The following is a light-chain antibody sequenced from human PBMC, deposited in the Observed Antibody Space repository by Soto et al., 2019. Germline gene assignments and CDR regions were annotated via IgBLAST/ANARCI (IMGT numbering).Light chain of an antibody. CDR3: QQLNSYPSIT. J-gene: IGKJ5*01. V-gene: IGKV1-9*01. Sequence: DIQLTQSPSFLSASVVDRVTITCRASQGISSYLAWYQQKPGKAPKLLIYAASTLQSGVPSRFSGSGSGTEFTLTTSSLQPQDFATYYCQQLNSYPSITFGQGTRRDIK. CDR1: QGISSY. CDR2: AAS.